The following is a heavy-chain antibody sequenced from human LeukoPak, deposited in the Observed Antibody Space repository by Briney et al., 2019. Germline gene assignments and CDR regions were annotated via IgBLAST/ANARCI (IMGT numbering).Heavy chain of an antibody. J-gene: IGHJ4*02. V-gene: IGHV4-59*01. CDR1: GGSLNNYH. CDR2: IYYSGST. D-gene: IGHD6-19*01. Sequence: SETLSLTCTVSGGSLNNYHWSWIRQPPGKGLEWIGYIYYSGSTNYNPSLKSRVTISVDTSKNQFSLKLSSVTAADTAVYYCARDSRNSGCYDYWGQGTLVTVSS. CDR3: ARDSRNSGCYDY.